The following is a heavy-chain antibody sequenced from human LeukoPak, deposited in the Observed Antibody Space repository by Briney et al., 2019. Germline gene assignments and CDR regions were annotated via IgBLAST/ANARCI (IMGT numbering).Heavy chain of an antibody. V-gene: IGHV4-39*07. Sequence: SETLSLTCTVSGGSIISSSYYWDWIRQPPGKGLEWIGSIYYSGSTYYNPSLKSRVTMSVDTSKNQFSLKLSSVTAADTAVYSCARDTYYYDSSGYYYFDYWGQGTLVTVSS. J-gene: IGHJ4*02. CDR1: GGSIISSSYY. D-gene: IGHD3-22*01. CDR3: ARDTYYYDSSGYYYFDY. CDR2: IYYSGST.